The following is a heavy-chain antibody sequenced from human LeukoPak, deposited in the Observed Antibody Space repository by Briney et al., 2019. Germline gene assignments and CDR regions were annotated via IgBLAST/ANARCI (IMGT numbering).Heavy chain of an antibody. Sequence: PGGSLRLSCAASGFTFSIYAMHWVRQAPGKGLEWVAVISYDGSNKYYADSVKGRFTISRDNSKNTLYLQMNSLRAEDTAVYYCASTLGATESSQFDYWGQGTLVTVSS. CDR1: GFTFSIYA. J-gene: IGHJ4*02. D-gene: IGHD1-26*01. CDR3: ASTLGATESSQFDY. CDR2: ISYDGSNK. V-gene: IGHV3-30-3*01.